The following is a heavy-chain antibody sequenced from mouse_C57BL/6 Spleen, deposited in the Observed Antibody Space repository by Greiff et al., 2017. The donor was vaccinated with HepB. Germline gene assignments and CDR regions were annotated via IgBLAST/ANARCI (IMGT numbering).Heavy chain of an antibody. CDR2: IYPGDGDT. D-gene: IGHD1-1*01. V-gene: IGHV1-82*01. J-gene: IGHJ3*01. Sequence: QVQLQQSGPELVKPGASVKISCKASGYAFSSSWMNWVKQRPGKGLEWIGRIYPGDGDTNYNGKFKGKATLTADKSSSTAYMQLSSLTSEDSAVYFCARFTTVVAGFAYWGQGTLVTVSA. CDR1: GYAFSSSW. CDR3: ARFTTVVAGFAY.